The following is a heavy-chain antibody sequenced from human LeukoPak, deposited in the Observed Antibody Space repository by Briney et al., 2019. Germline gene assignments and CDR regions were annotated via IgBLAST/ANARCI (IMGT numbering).Heavy chain of an antibody. J-gene: IGHJ4*02. CDR1: GFTFSSYG. CDR2: IWYDGSNK. V-gene: IGHV3-33*01. Sequence: GGSLRLSCAASGFTFSSYGMPWVRQAPGKGLEWVAVIWYDGSNKYYADSVKGRFTISRDNSKNTLYLQMNSLRAEDTAVYYCARDNMVAKNFDYWGQGTLVTVSS. D-gene: IGHD5-12*01. CDR3: ARDNMVAKNFDY.